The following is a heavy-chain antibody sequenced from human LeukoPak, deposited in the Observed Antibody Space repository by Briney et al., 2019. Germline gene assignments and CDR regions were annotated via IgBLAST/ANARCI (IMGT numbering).Heavy chain of an antibody. J-gene: IGHJ5*02. D-gene: IGHD3-3*01. CDR3: ARVEGPPTYYDFWSGYYTKPEYNWFDP. CDR1: GGSFSGYY. V-gene: IGHV4-34*01. CDR2: INHSGST. Sequence: PSETLSLTCAVYGGSFSGYYWSWIRQPPGKGLEWIGEINHSGSTNYNPSLKSRVTISVDTSKNQFSLKLSSVTAADTAVYYCARVEGPPTYYDFWSGYYTKPEYNWFDPWGQGTLVTVSS.